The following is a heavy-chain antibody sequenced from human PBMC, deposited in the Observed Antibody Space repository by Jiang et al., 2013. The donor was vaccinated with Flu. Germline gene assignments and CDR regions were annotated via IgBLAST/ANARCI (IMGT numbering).Heavy chain of an antibody. CDR3: ARAGEGYYDSSGYYRNNWFDP. CDR1: GGSISSGGYS. V-gene: IGHV4-30-2*01. J-gene: IGHJ5*02. D-gene: IGHD3-22*01. Sequence: GSGLVKPSQTLSLTCAVSGGSISSGGYSWSWIRQPPGKGLEWIGYIYHSGSTYYNPSLKSRVTISVDRSKNQFSLKLSSVTAADTAVYYCARAGEGYYDSSGYYRNNWFDPWGQGTLVTVSS. CDR2: IYHSGST.